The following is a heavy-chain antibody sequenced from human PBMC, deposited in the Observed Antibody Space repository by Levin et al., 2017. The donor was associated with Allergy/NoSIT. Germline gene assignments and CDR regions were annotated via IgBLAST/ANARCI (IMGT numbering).Heavy chain of an antibody. D-gene: IGHD6-19*01. V-gene: IGHV3-53*01. CDR1: GFTVSSNY. CDR2: IYSGGST. CDR3: ARGQWLVGYYYYGMDV. Sequence: SCAASGFTVSSNYMSWVRQAPGKGLEWVSVIYSGGSTYYADSVKGRFTISRDNSKNTLYLQMNSLRAEDTAVYYCARGQWLVGYYYYGMDVWGQGTTVTVSS. J-gene: IGHJ6*02.